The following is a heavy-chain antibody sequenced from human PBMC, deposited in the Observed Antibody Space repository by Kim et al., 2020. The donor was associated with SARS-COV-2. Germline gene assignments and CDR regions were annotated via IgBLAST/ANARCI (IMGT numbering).Heavy chain of an antibody. CDR1: GGSISSYY. J-gene: IGHJ5*02. CDR2: IYYSGST. Sequence: SETLSLTCTVSGGSISSYYWSWIRQPPGKGLEWIGYIYYSGSTNYNPSLKSRVTISVDTSKNQFSLKLSSVTAADTAVYYCVRYDDYGDSDWFDPWGQGTLVTVSS. V-gene: IGHV4-59*13. CDR3: VRYDDYGDSDWFDP. D-gene: IGHD4-17*01.